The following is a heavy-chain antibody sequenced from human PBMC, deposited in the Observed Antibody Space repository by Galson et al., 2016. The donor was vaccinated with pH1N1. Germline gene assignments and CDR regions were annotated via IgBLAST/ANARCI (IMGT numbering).Heavy chain of an antibody. D-gene: IGHD4-17*01. CDR3: ARMPYGDYVNWFDP. CDR2: IHFSGST. J-gene: IGHJ5*02. CDR1: GGSISSDFYY. Sequence: TLSLTCTVSGGSISSDFYYWNWIRQHPGKGLEWIGYIHFSGSTHYNPSLKSRVTISIDTSKNQFSLKLSSVTAADTAVYYCARMPYGDYVNWFDPWGQGTLVTVSS. V-gene: IGHV4-30-4*08.